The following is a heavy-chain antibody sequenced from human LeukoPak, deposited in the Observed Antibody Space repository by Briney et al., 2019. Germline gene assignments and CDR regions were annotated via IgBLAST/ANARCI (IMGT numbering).Heavy chain of an antibody. V-gene: IGHV4-34*01. D-gene: IGHD6-6*01. Sequence: SETLSLTCAVYGGSFSGYYWSWIRQPPGKGLEWIGEINHSGSTNYNPSLKSRATISVDTSKNQFSLKLSSVTAADTAVYYCASPRSRIRYSSSLSAAFDIRGQGTMVTVSS. J-gene: IGHJ3*02. CDR1: GGSFSGYY. CDR2: INHSGST. CDR3: ASPRSRIRYSSSLSAAFDI.